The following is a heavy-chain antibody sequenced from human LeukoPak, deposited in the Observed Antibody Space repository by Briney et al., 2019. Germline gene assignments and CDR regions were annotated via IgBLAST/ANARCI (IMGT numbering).Heavy chain of an antibody. V-gene: IGHV1-69*04. CDR1: GDTSGSYA. J-gene: IGHJ3*02. CDR2: IIPLLGIT. CDR3: ARARSRITFGGIRHAFDI. Sequence: SVKVSCKASGDTSGSYAMNWVRPAPGQGLEWVARIIPLLGITNHARKLQGRVTVNADTSTNTVYMELSSLRPDNTAVYYCARARSRITFGGIRHAFDIWGQGTLVTVSS. D-gene: IGHD3-16*01.